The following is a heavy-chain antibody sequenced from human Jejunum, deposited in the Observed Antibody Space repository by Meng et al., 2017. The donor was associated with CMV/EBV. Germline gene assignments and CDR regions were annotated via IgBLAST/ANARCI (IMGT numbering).Heavy chain of an antibody. CDR2: INPNSGDT. D-gene: IGHD6-13*01. J-gene: IGHJ4*02. V-gene: IGHV1-2*02. Sequence: AGYIFTGHYIRWVRQAPGQGLEWMGWINPNSGDTNYAQNFQGRVTMTRDTSISTAYMDVGRLKSDDTAVYYCARGDSSSWYNFDYWGQGTLVTVSS. CDR3: ARGDSSSWYNFDY. CDR1: GYIFTGHY.